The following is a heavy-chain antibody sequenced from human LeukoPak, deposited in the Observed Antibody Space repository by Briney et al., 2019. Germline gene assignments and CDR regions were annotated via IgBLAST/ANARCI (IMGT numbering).Heavy chain of an antibody. CDR3: AGDETGDLRFDP. D-gene: IGHD7-27*01. Sequence: SQTLSLTCAISGDSVSSNSGAWNWIRQSPSRGLEWLGRTYYRSKWNYDYAVSVKGRITINPDTSRNQFSLQLNSVTPEDTAVYCCAGDETGDLRFDPWGQGTLVTVSS. J-gene: IGHJ5*02. CDR1: GDSVSSNSGA. CDR2: TYYRSKWNY. V-gene: IGHV6-1*01.